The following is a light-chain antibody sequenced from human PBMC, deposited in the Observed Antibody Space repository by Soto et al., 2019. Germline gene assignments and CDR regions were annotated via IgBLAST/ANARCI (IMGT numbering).Light chain of an antibody. Sequence: EIVMTQSPATLSVSPGERATLSCRASQSISSNLAWYQQKPGQAPRLLIYGASTRATGIPARFSGSGSGTEFTLTISSLQSEDFAIYYCHQCNNWTPMYTFGQGTKLEIK. V-gene: IGKV3-15*01. J-gene: IGKJ2*01. CDR2: GAS. CDR1: QSISSN. CDR3: HQCNNWTPMYT.